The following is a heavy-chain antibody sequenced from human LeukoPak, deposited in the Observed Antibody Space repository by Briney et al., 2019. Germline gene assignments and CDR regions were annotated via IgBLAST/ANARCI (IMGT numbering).Heavy chain of an antibody. J-gene: IGHJ4*02. CDR1: GFTFSIYA. CDR2: ISGSGGST. CDR3: AKASGVIVVVSPEDY. D-gene: IGHD3-22*01. V-gene: IGHV3-23*01. Sequence: GGSLRLSCAASGFTFSIYAMSWVRQAPGKGLEWVSAISGSGGSTYYADSVKGRFTISRDNSKNTLYLQMNSLRAEDTAVYYCAKASGVIVVVSPEDYWGQGTLVTVSS.